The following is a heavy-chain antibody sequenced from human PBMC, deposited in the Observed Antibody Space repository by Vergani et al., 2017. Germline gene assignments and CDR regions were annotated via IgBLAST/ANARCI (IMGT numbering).Heavy chain of an antibody. CDR1: GFTFSSYW. V-gene: IGHV3-7*03. Sequence: VQLVESGGGVVQPGRSLRLSCAASGFTFSSYWMSWVRQAPGKGLEWVANIKQDGSEKYYVDSVKGRFTISRDNAKNSLYLQMNSLRAEDTAVYYCAREMIVVVPAAWPGSSGMDVWGQGTTVTVSS. J-gene: IGHJ6*02. CDR3: AREMIVVVPAAWPGSSGMDV. D-gene: IGHD2-2*01. CDR2: IKQDGSEK.